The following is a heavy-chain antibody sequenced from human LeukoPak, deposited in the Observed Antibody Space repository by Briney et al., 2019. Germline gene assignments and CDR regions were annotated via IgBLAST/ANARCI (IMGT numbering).Heavy chain of an antibody. CDR2: IDHSGST. J-gene: IGHJ5*02. V-gene: IGHV4-34*01. CDR3: ARVHAGYSSSWYTPRWFDP. D-gene: IGHD6-13*01. Sequence: PSETLSLTCAINGGSFSVYQWSWIRQPPGKGLEWIGEIDHSGSTNYNPSLKSRVTISVDTSKNQFSLKLTSVTAADTAVYYCARVHAGYSSSWYTPRWFDPWGQGTLVTVSS. CDR1: GGSFSVYQ.